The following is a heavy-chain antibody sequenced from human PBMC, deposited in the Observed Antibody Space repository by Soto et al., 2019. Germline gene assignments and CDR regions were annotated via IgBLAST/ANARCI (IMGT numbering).Heavy chain of an antibody. D-gene: IGHD6-19*01. J-gene: IGHJ5*02. Sequence: SDTLSLTCPVSGGSVSSATYFWGWFLQPPGGGLAWIAYILYSGSSMYNPSLKCRVTISLSMSKAQFALRLTSLTAADTAVYYCARGMYKSGLNLDLWGQGIVVTVSS. V-gene: IGHV4-61*01. CDR2: ILYSGSS. CDR1: GGSVSSATYF. CDR3: ARGMYKSGLNLDL.